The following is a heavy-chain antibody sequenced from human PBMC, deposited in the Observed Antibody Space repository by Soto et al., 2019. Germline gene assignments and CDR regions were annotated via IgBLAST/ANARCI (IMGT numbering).Heavy chain of an antibody. Sequence: QVQLVQSGAEVRKPGASVKVSCKTSGYTFTAYYIHWIRQAPGQGLEWMGWINPTSGATNFAQNFQGRVTMTRDTSVTTAYMEMSRLTSDDTAVYYCAPRRGRYTSTGGRGFDYWGQGSLVTVSP. CDR3: APRRGRYTSTGGRGFDY. J-gene: IGHJ4*02. V-gene: IGHV1-2*02. CDR1: GYTFTAYY. D-gene: IGHD3-10*01. CDR2: INPTSGAT.